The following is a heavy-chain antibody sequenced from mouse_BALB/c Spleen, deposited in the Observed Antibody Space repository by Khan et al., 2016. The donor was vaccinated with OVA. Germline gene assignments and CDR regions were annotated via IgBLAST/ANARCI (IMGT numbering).Heavy chain of an antibody. CDR2: IWAGGST. Sequence: QVQLKQSGPGLVAPSQSLSITCTVSGFSLTSYGVHWVRQPPGKGLEWLGVIWAGGSTNYHSALMSRLSISKDNSKSQVFLIMNIRQTDDTAMYYCARLEEIWGQGTTLTVAS. D-gene: IGHD3-1*01. V-gene: IGHV2-9*02. J-gene: IGHJ2*01. CDR3: ARLEEI. CDR1: GFSLTSYG.